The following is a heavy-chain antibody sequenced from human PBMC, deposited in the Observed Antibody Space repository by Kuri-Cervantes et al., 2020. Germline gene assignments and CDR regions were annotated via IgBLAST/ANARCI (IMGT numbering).Heavy chain of an antibody. V-gene: IGHV1-18*01. Sequence: ASVKVSCKASGYTFTSYGISWVRQAPGQGLEWMGWISAYNGNTYYAQKLQGRVTMTTHTSTSTVYMELRSLRSDDTAVYFCARGEGVDTAMAYYFDYWGQGTLVTVSS. CDR3: ARGEGVDTAMAYYFDY. D-gene: IGHD5-18*01. J-gene: IGHJ4*02. CDR2: ISAYNGNT. CDR1: GYTFTSYG.